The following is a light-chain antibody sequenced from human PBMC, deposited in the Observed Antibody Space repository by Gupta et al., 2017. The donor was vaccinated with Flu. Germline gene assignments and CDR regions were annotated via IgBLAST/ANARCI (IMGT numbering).Light chain of an antibody. CDR1: NSYIGAYNY. CDR2: EVS. Sequence: QSALTQPASVSGSPGQSIAISCTGTNSYIGAYNYVSWYQQPPGKAPKLMVYEVSNRPSGVSTRFSGSKSGNTASLTLSGLPAEDGADYYCGSYGAVGVVGGGTKVTVL. J-gene: IGLJ2*01. V-gene: IGLV2-14*01. CDR3: GSYGAVGV.